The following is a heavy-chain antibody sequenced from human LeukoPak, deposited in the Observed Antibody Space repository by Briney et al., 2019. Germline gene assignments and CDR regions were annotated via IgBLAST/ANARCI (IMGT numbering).Heavy chain of an antibody. CDR3: ARLDEYSSSSRYYGMDV. D-gene: IGHD6-6*01. J-gene: IGHJ6*02. CDR2: IIPIFGTA. V-gene: IGHV1-69*13. CDR1: GGTFSSYA. Sequence: SVKVSCEASGGTFSSYAISWVRQAPGQGLEWMGGIIPIFGTANYAQKFQGRVTITADESTSTAYMELSSLRSEDTAVYYCARLDEYSSSSRYYGMDVWGQGTTVTVSS.